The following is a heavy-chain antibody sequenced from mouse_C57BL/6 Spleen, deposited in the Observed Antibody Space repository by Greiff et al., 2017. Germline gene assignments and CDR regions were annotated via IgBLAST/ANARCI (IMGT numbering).Heavy chain of an antibody. CDR1: GYTFTSYR. J-gene: IGHJ4*01. Sequence: QVQLQQSGAELAKPGASVKLSCKASGYTFTSYRMHWVKQRPGQGLEWIGYINPSSGYTKYNQKFKDKAKLSAEKSSSTAYMQLSSLTYEDSAVYYCARWGDDYAMDYWGQGTSVTVSS. V-gene: IGHV1-7*01. CDR2: INPSSGYT. CDR3: ARWGDDYAMDY.